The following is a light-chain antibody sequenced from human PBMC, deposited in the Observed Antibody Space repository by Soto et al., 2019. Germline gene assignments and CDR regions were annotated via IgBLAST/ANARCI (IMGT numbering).Light chain of an antibody. V-gene: IGLV2-23*01. CDR2: EGS. Sequence: QSALTQPASVSGSPGQSITISCTGTSSDVGSYNLVSWYQQHPGKAPKLMIYEGSKRPSGVSNRFSGSKSGNTASLTISGLQAEDEADYYCCSYAGSSTSHVVFGGVTKLTVL. CDR1: SSDVGSYNL. CDR3: CSYAGSSTSHVV. J-gene: IGLJ2*01.